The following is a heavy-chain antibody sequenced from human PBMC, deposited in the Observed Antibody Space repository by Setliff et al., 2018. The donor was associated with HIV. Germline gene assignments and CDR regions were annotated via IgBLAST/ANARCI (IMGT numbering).Heavy chain of an antibody. D-gene: IGHD2-15*01. J-gene: IGHJ3*02. V-gene: IGHV4-34*01. CDR1: GGSFSGFY. Sequence: ASETLSLTCAVYGGSFSGFYWSWIRQPPGKGLEWIGEINHSGSTNYNPSLKSRVTISVDTSKNQFSLKLSSVTAADTAVYYCARRGYDAFDILGQGTMVTVSS. CDR2: INHSGST. CDR3: ARRGYDAFDI.